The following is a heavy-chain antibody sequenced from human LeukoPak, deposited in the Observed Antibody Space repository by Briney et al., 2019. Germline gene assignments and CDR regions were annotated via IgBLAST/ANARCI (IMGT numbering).Heavy chain of an antibody. CDR3: ARGRMGGGNDY. V-gene: IGHV1-2*02. D-gene: IGHD2-15*01. Sequence: ASVKVSCKASGYTFTGYNMHWVRQAPGQGLEWMGWIDPNSGGTNYAQKFQGRVTMTRDTSISTAYMELSSLRSDDTAVYYCARGRMGGGNDYWGQGTLVTVSS. CDR1: GYTFTGYN. J-gene: IGHJ4*02. CDR2: IDPNSGGT.